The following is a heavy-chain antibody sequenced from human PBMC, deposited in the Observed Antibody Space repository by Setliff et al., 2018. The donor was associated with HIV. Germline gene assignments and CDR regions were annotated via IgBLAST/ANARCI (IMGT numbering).Heavy chain of an antibody. CDR2: INYDESYE. J-gene: IGHJ4*02. Sequence: GGSLRLSCAASGFTFSAHGMHWVRQAPGKGLEWVAFINYDESYEYYADSVKGRFTISRDNSKNTLYLQMNSLRAEDTAVYYCAKEEDYLIDHLFDYWGQGTLVTVSS. V-gene: IGHV3-30*02. CDR1: GFTFSAHG. D-gene: IGHD4-17*01. CDR3: AKEEDYLIDHLFDY.